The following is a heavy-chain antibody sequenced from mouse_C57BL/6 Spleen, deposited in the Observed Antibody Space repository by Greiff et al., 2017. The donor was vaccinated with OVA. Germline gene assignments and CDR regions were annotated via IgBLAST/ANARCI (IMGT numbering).Heavy chain of an antibody. Sequence: VKLQQSGAELVRPGTSVKVSCKASGYAFTNYLIEWVKQRPGQGLEWIGVINPGSGGTNYNEKLKGKATLTADKSSSTAYMQLSSLTSEDSAVYFCARGEADYWGQGTTLTVSS. V-gene: IGHV1-54*01. J-gene: IGHJ2*01. CDR3: ARGEADY. CDR2: INPGSGGT. CDR1: GYAFTNYL.